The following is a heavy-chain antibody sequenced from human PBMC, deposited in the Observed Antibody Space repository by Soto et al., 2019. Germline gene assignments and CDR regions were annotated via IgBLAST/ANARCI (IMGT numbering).Heavy chain of an antibody. J-gene: IGHJ4*02. CDR1: GGTFSSYS. CDR3: ARGPPLRTLFFDY. Sequence: GASVKVSCKASGGTFSSYSISWVRQAPGGGLGWMGRIMPTLGIVNYAQKFQSRVTITADKSTSTAYMELISLKSEDTAVYYCARGPPLRTLFFDYWGQGTLVTAPQ. CDR2: IMPTLGIV. V-gene: IGHV1-69*02.